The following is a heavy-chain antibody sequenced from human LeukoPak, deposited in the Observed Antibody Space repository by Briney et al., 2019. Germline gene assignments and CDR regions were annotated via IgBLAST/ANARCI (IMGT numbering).Heavy chain of an antibody. CDR3: ASGLVVAATRGGKWFDP. D-gene: IGHD2-15*01. Sequence: SEILSLTCTVSGGSISSYYWSWMRQPAGKGLEWIGRIYSSGSTKYNPSLKSRVTMSVDTSKNQFSLKLSSVTAADTAVYYCASGLVVAATRGGKWFDPWGQGTLVTVSS. CDR2: IYSSGST. J-gene: IGHJ5*02. V-gene: IGHV4-4*07. CDR1: GGSISSYY.